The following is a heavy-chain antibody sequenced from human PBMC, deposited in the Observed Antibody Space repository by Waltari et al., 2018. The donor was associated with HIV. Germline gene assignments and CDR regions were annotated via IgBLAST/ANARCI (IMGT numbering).Heavy chain of an antibody. CDR3: VTSAPFNY. J-gene: IGHJ4*02. D-gene: IGHD3-10*01. V-gene: IGHV3-74*01. CDR2: INSDATTT. CDR1: GFTLSGDW. Sequence: EVQLVESGGGLVLPGESLRLSCVASGFTLSGDWMHWVRQVPGKRLVWVSRINSDATTTLYADSVKGRFTISRDDAKNTLYLQMNNLRAEDTAIYYCVTSAPFNYWGQGTLVTVSS.